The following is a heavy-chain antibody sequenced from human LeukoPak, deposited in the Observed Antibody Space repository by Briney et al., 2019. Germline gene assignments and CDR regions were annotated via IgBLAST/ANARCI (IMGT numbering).Heavy chain of an antibody. CDR2: IKQDGSEK. CDR3: ARDRGSYLFDY. J-gene: IGHJ4*02. CDR1: GFTFSSYW. Sequence: GGSLRLSCAASGFTFSSYWMSWVRQAPGKGLEWVANIKQDGSEKYYVDSVKGRFTISRDNAKNSLFLQMNSLRAEDTAVYYCARDRGSYLFDYWGQGTLVTVSS. D-gene: IGHD1-26*01. V-gene: IGHV3-7*01.